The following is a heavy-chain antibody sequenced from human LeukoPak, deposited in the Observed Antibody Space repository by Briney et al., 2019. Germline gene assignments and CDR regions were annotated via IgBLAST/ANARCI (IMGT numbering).Heavy chain of an antibody. V-gene: IGHV3-48*03. J-gene: IGHJ4*02. CDR2: ISSSGSTI. CDR1: GFTFSSYE. CDR3: TRDEEGASREFDY. Sequence: PGGSLRLSCAASGFTFSSYEMNWVRQAPGKGLEWVSYISSSGSTIYYADSVKGRFTISRDNAKNSLYLQMNSLRAEDTAVYYCTRDEEGASREFDYWGQGALVTVSS. D-gene: IGHD1-26*01.